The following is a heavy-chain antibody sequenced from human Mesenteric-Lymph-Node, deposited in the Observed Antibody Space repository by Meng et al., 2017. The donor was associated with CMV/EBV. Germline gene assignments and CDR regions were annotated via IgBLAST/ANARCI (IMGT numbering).Heavy chain of an antibody. D-gene: IGHD5-24*01. CDR1: GYTFTSYD. CDR2: MNPNSGNT. V-gene: IGHV1-8*03. CDR3: ARVGLATARQPFDP. Sequence: ASVKVSCKASGYTFTSYDINWVRQATGQGLEWMGWMNPNSGNTGYAQKFQGRVTITRNTSISTAYMELSSLRSEDTAVYYCARVGLATARQPFDPWGPGTLVTVSS. J-gene: IGHJ5*02.